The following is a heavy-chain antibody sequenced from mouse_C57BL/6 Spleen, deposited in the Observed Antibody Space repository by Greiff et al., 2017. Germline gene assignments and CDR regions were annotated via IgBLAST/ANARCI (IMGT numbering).Heavy chain of an antibody. CDR3: TPLGNRDAMDY. Sequence: EVHLVESGAELVRPGASVKLSCTASGFNIKDVYMHWVKQRPEQGLEWIGWIDPENGDTEYASKFQGKATITADTSSNTAYLQLSSLTSEDTAVYYCTPLGNRDAMDYWGQGTSVTVSS. CDR2: IDPENGDT. V-gene: IGHV14-4*01. CDR1: GFNIKDVY. J-gene: IGHJ4*01. D-gene: IGHD2-1*01.